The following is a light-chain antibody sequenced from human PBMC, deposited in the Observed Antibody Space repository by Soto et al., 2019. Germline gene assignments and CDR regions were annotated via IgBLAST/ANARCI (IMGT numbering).Light chain of an antibody. CDR3: QTWGTGPFV. CDR1: SGHSSYA. Sequence: QPVLTQSPSASASLGASVKLTCTLSSGHSSYAIAWHQQQPEKGPRYLMKLNSDGSHSKWDGIPDRFAGSSSGAERYLTISSLQSEDEADYYCQTWGTGPFVFGTGTKVTVL. V-gene: IGLV4-69*01. J-gene: IGLJ1*01. CDR2: LNSDGSH.